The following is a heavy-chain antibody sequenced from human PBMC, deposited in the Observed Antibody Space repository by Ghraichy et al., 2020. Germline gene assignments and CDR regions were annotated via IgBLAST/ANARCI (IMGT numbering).Heavy chain of an antibody. CDR3: ARDDVGIAAAVYL. V-gene: IGHV4-61*02. CDR2: TYTRGST. D-gene: IGHD6-13*01. Sequence: SETLSLTCTVSSGSISSGNYYWSWIRQPAGKGLEWIGRTYTRGSTTYNPSLKSRVTMSIDTSKKQFSLRLTSVTAADTALYYCARDDVGIAAAVYLWGRGTLVTVSS. CDR1: SGSISSGNYY. J-gene: IGHJ2*01.